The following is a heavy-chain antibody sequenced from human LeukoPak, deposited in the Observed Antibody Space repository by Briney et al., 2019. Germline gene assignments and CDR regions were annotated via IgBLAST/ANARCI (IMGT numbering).Heavy chain of an antibody. D-gene: IGHD1-26*01. CDR1: GYTFTSYD. J-gene: IGHJ4*02. CDR2: MNPDSGNT. CDR3: ARDRGELLNDY. V-gene: IGHV1-8*01. Sequence: ASAKVSCKASGYTFTSYDINWVRQATGQGLEWMGWMNPDSGNTGYAQKFQGRVTITADESTSTAYMELSSLRSEDTAVYYCARDRGELLNDYWGQGTLVTVSS.